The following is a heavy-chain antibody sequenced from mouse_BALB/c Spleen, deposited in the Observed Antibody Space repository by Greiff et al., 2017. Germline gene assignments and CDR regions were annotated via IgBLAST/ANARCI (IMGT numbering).Heavy chain of an antibody. CDR1: GFNIKDTY. Sequence: VQLQQSGAELVKPGASVKLSCTASGFNIKDTYMHWVKQRFAQGLQWIGRIDPANGNTKYDPKFQGKATITADTSSNTAYLQLSSLTTEDTAVYYCARGLLRYDFDYWGQGTTLTVSS. CDR3: ARGLLRYDFDY. J-gene: IGHJ2*01. D-gene: IGHD2-3*01. V-gene: IGHV14-3*02. CDR2: IDPANGNT.